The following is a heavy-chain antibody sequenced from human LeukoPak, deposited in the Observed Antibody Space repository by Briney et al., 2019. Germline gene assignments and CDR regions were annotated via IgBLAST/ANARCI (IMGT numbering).Heavy chain of an antibody. J-gene: IGHJ4*02. Sequence: GGSLRLSCAASGFTFSSYSMNWVRQAPGKGLEWVSSISSSSSTIYYADSVKGRFTISRDNAKNSLYLQMNSLRAEDTAVYYCADGDSSSWYKDFDYWGQGTLVTVSS. V-gene: IGHV3-48*01. CDR1: GFTFSSYS. CDR3: ADGDSSSWYKDFDY. CDR2: ISSSSSTI. D-gene: IGHD6-13*01.